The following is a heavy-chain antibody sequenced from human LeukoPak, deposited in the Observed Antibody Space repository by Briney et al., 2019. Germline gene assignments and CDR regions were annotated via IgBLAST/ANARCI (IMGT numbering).Heavy chain of an antibody. CDR1: AYGFTVYY. CDR2: VYANTGGT. Sequence: ASVKVSCKSSAYGFTVYYIQWVRQAPGQGQEWMGGVYANTGGTNYAQKLQGRVTITRDTPISTDYVELSTLTSDDTAVYYCARSGVVAAPYDLWGRGTLVTVSS. CDR3: ARSGVVAAPYDL. V-gene: IGHV1-2*02. J-gene: IGHJ2*01. D-gene: IGHD3-3*01.